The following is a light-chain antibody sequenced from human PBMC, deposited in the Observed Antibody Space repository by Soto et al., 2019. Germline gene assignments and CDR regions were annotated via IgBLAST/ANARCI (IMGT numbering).Light chain of an antibody. CDR1: QGISNY. CDR2: AAS. CDR3: QKYNSAPWT. J-gene: IGKJ1*01. V-gene: IGKV1-27*01. Sequence: DIQMTHNTSTLSASVGGRVAITCRASQGISNYLAWYQQKPGKVPKLLIYAASTLQSGVPSRFSGSGSGTDFTLTISSLQPEDVATYYCQKYNSAPWTFGQGTKVDIK.